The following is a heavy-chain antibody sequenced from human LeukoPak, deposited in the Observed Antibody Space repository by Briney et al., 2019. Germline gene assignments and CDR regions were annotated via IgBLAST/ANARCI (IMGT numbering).Heavy chain of an antibody. Sequence: PSETLSFTCTVSGGSISSYYWSWIRQPAGKGLEWIGRIYTSGSTNYNPSLKSRVTISVDTSKNQFSLKLSSVTAADTAVYYCARGWFADCTNGVCYTKEFDYWGQGTLVTVSS. CDR1: GGSISSYY. CDR3: ARGWFADCTNGVCYTKEFDY. D-gene: IGHD2-8*01. V-gene: IGHV4-4*07. CDR2: IYTSGST. J-gene: IGHJ4*02.